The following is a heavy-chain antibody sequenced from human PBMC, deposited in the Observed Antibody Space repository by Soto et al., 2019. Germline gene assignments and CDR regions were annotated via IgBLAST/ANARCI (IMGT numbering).Heavy chain of an antibody. CDR1: GGSFSGYY. D-gene: IGHD4-17*01. CDR3: ARGSPTVTTPYYYYMDV. J-gene: IGHJ6*03. Sequence: QVQLQQWGAGLLKPSETLSLTCAVYGGSFSGYYWSWIRQPPGKGLEWIGEINHSGSTNYNPSLKSRVTISVDTSKSQFSLKLSSVTAADTAVYYCARGSPTVTTPYYYYMDVWGKGTTVTVSS. V-gene: IGHV4-34*01. CDR2: INHSGST.